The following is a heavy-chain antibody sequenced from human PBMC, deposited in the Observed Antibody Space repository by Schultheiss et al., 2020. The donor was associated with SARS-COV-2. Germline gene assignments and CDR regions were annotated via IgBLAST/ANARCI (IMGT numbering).Heavy chain of an antibody. CDR2: ISYDGSDK. J-gene: IGHJ5*02. CDR3: AREGGRENARAFDP. V-gene: IGHV3-30*01. Sequence: GGSLRLSCAASGFSFSTYAMYWVRQAPGMGLEWVAVISYDGSDKYYADSVKGRFTISRDNSKNTLYLQMNSLRAEDTAVYYCAREGGRENARAFDPWGQGTLVTVSS. CDR1: GFSFSTYA.